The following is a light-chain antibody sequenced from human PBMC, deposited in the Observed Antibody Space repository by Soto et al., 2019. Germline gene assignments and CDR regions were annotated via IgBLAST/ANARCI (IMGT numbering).Light chain of an antibody. CDR3: MQALQTPRT. J-gene: IGKJ1*01. Sequence: DIVMTQSPLSLPVTPGEPASISCRSSQSLLHSNGYNYLDWYLQKPGQSPQLLIYLVSNRASGVPDRFSGSGSGTDFTLKISRVEAEDVGVYYCMQALQTPRTFGQGTNVEIK. V-gene: IGKV2-28*01. CDR1: QSLLHSNGYNY. CDR2: LVS.